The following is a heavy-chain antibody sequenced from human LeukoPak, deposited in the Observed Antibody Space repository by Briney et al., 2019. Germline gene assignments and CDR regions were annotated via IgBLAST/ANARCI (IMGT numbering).Heavy chain of an antibody. J-gene: IGHJ6*02. CDR3: ARIFGNYQEAMDV. D-gene: IGHD1-7*01. V-gene: IGHV4-39*07. CDR2: T. Sequence: SGTLSLTCTVSGGSITAGDYHWGWIRQPPGTGLHWVATTWQGASLNSRVTISLDTFKNQFSLRLTSVTAADTAVYYCARIFGNYQEAMDVWGPGITVTVSS. CDR1: GGSITAGDYH.